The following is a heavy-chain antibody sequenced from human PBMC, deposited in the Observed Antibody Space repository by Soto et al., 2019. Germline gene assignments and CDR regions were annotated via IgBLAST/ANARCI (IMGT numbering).Heavy chain of an antibody. CDR3: TKGVVGATPYGMDV. V-gene: IGHV3-74*01. D-gene: IGHD1-26*01. CDR2: ISSDGSST. J-gene: IGHJ6*02. Sequence: EVQLVESGGGLVQPGGSLRLSCAASGFTFSSYYMHWVRQAPGKGLVWVSRISSDGSSTSYADSVKGRFTISRDNAKNTLDLQMNSLRAEDTAVYYCTKGVVGATPYGMDVWGQGTTVTVSS. CDR1: GFTFSSYY.